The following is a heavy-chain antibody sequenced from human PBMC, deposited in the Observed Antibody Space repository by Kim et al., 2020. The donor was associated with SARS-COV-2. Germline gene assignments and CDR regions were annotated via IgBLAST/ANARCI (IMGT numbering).Heavy chain of an antibody. D-gene: IGHD3-22*01. V-gene: IGHV3-11*01. CDR2: ISSSGSTI. J-gene: IGHJ6*02. CDR1: GFTFSDYY. Sequence: GGSLRLSCAASGFTFSDYYMSWIRQAPGKGLEWVSSISSSGSTIYYAYSVKGRFTISRDNAKNSLYLQMNSLRAEDTAVYYCARDIRGITMIAFYYYGLDVWGQGTTVTVSS. CDR3: ARDIRGITMIAFYYYGLDV.